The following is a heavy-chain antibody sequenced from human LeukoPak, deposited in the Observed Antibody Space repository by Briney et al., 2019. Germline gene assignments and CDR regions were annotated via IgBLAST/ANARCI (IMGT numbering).Heavy chain of an antibody. V-gene: IGHV3-7*03. Sequence: GGSLRLSCAASGFTFSSYWMSWVRQAPGKGLEWVANIKQDGSEKYYVDSVKGRFTISRDNAKNSLYLQMNSLRAEDTAVYYCARVRKVRGVTIPYFDYWVQGTLVTVSS. D-gene: IGHD3-10*01. J-gene: IGHJ4*02. CDR1: GFTFSSYW. CDR3: ARVRKVRGVTIPYFDY. CDR2: IKQDGSEK.